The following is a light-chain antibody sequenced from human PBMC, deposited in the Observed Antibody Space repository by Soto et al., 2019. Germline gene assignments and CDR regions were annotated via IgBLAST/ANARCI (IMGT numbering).Light chain of an antibody. J-gene: IGLJ7*02. CDR3: ASYTATNSVG. CDR1: SSDVGAYNL. Sequence: QYALTQPASVSASPGQSITISCTGSSSDVGAYNLVSWYQQPPGKVPKVLIFNVSVRPSGISNRFSGSKSGTTASLTISGREAGDEAYYYCASYTATNSVGFGGGTQVTAL. CDR2: NVS. V-gene: IGLV2-14*01.